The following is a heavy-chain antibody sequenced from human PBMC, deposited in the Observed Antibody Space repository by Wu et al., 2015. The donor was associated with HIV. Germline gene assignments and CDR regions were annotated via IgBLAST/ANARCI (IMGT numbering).Heavy chain of an antibody. J-gene: IGHJ4*02. CDR3: ARDERGYCSYPSCFTRPGPLYF. Sequence: QVQLVQSGAEVKKPGASVKVSCKASGYTFITYDINWVRQATGQGLEWMGWMNPNSGNTGYAQKFQGRVTMTRDTSTSTVYMELSSLRSEDTAVYYCARDERGYCSYPSCFTRPGPLYFWGRGNAGHRLL. CDR1: GYTFITYD. D-gene: IGHD2-2*02. CDR2: MNPNSGNT. V-gene: IGHV1-8*01.